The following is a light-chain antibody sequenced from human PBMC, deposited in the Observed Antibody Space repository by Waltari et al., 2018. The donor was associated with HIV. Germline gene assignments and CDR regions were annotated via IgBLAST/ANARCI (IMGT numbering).Light chain of an antibody. CDR2: DNN. CDR1: SSNIGTNY. J-gene: IGLJ2*01. Sequence: QSVLTQPPSVSAAPGQKVTISCSGSSSNIGTNYVSWYQQHPGTAPKLLIYDNNERPSGIPDRFSGSKSGTSATLGITGLQTGDEADYYCGTWDSSLSAVVFGGGTKLTVL. V-gene: IGLV1-51*01. CDR3: GTWDSSLSAVV.